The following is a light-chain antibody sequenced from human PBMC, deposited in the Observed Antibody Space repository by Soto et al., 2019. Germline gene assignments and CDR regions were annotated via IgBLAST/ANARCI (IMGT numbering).Light chain of an antibody. Sequence: EIVLTQSPGTLSLSPGERATFSCRSSQSVSSNYLAWYQQKPGRAPRLLIYGAFKRATGIPDRFSGSGSGTDCTLTISRMEPEDFAVYCCQQYGSSAWTFGQGTKVDIK. CDR1: QSVSSNY. J-gene: IGKJ1*01. CDR3: QQYGSSAWT. V-gene: IGKV3-20*01. CDR2: GAF.